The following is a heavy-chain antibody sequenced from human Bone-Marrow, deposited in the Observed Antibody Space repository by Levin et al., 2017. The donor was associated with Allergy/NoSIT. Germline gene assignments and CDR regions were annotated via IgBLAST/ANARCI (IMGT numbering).Heavy chain of an antibody. D-gene: IGHD2-8*02. CDR1: GYTFTSYG. Sequence: ASVKVSCKASGYTFTSYGISWVRQAPGQGLEWMGWISAYNGNTNYAQKLQGRVTMTTDTSTSTAYMELRSLRSDDTAVYYCARDPQLRDIVLVVDAIRFDYWGQGTLVTVSS. J-gene: IGHJ4*02. CDR3: ARDPQLRDIVLVVDAIRFDY. CDR2: ISAYNGNT. V-gene: IGHV1-18*01.